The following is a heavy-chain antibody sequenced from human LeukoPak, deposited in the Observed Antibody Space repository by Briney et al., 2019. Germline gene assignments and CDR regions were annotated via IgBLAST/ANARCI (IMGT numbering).Heavy chain of an antibody. J-gene: IGHJ6*02. D-gene: IGHD3-10*01. CDR3: ARDAYGSGYYYYGMDV. CDR2: MNPNSGNT. Sequence: GASVKASCKASGYTFTSYDINWVRQATGQGLEWMGWMNPNSGNTVYSQKFQGRVTMTRNTSISTAYMELSSLRSEDTAVYYCARDAYGSGYYYYGMDVWGQGTTVTVSS. CDR1: GYTFTSYD. V-gene: IGHV1-8*01.